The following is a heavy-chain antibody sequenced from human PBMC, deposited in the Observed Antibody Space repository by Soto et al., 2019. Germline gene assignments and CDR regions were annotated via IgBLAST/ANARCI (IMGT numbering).Heavy chain of an antibody. Sequence: RTLSLTCAVSGDPISSSKWWTWVSQTPGKGLEWIGKIDQNGITNYNPSLESRVTILKDNSKNQLSLKLTSVTAVDSAVYYCARLNRDYYYYGMDVWGQGATVTVSS. CDR2: IDQNGIT. CDR3: ARLNRDYYYYGMDV. CDR1: GDPISSSKW. J-gene: IGHJ6*02. V-gene: IGHV4-4*02.